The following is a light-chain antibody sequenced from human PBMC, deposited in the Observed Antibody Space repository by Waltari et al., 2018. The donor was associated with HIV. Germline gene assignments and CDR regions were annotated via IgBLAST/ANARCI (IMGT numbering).Light chain of an antibody. CDR3: QQSNSFPSFT. CDR1: NIGSW. Sequence: DIQMTQSPFSVSASLGARVTITCRASNIGSWLAWYQQKPGKAPKILIYAASTLQSGVPSRFSGSMSGTNFTLTINSLQPEDFASYYCQQSNSFPSFTFGGGTKVEIK. J-gene: IGKJ4*01. CDR2: AAS. V-gene: IGKV1-12*02.